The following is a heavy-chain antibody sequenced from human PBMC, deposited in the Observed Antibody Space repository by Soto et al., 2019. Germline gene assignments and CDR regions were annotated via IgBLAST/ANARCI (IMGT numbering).Heavy chain of an antibody. J-gene: IGHJ2*01. V-gene: IGHV4-34*01. Sequence: QVQLQQWGAGLLKPSETLSLTCAVYGGSFSGYYWSWIRQPPGKGLEWIGEINHSGSTNYNPSLKSRVTISVDTSKNQFSLKLSSVPAADTAVYYCAREYNPLWYYDLWGRGTPVTVSS. D-gene: IGHD1-1*01. CDR2: INHSGST. CDR1: GGSFSGYY. CDR3: AREYNPLWYYDL.